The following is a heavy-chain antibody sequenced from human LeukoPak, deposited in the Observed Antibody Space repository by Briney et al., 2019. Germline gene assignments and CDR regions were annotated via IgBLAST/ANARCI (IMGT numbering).Heavy chain of an antibody. CDR3: ARDGQYCSSTSCSQY. V-gene: IGHV1-8*01. CDR2: MNPNSGNT. Sequence: ASVKVSCKASGYTFTSYDINWVRQATGQGLEWMGWMNPNSGNTGYAQKFQGRVTMTRNTSISTAYMELSSVTAADTAVYYCARDGQYCSSTSCSQYWGQGTLVTVSS. CDR1: GYTFTSYD. J-gene: IGHJ4*02. D-gene: IGHD2-2*01.